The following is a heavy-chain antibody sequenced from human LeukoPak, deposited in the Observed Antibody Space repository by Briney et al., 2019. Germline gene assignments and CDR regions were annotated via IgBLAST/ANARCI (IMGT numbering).Heavy chain of an antibody. CDR3: ASYSIAAAGPRFDP. Sequence: SETLSLTCTVSGGSISSYYWSWIRQPPGKGLEWIGYIYYSGSTNYNPSLKSRVTISVDTSKNQFSLKLSSVTAADTAVYYCASYSIAAAGPRFDPWGQGTLVTVSS. D-gene: IGHD6-13*01. J-gene: IGHJ5*02. CDR1: GGSISSYY. CDR2: IYYSGST. V-gene: IGHV4-59*01.